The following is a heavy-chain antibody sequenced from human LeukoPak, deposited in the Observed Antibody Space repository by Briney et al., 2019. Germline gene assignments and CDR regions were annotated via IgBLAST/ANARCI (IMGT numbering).Heavy chain of an antibody. Sequence: TGGSLRLSCAASGFTFSSYAMHWVRQAPGQGLEWVSVTYRGEDTHYKESVKGRFSISSDSSKNTLYLQMNSLRAEDTAVYYCARVLEVFSDAFDIWGQGTVVIVSS. CDR2: TYRGEDT. V-gene: IGHV3-53*01. J-gene: IGHJ3*02. CDR3: ARVLEVFSDAFDI. D-gene: IGHD3-3*01. CDR1: GFTFSSYA.